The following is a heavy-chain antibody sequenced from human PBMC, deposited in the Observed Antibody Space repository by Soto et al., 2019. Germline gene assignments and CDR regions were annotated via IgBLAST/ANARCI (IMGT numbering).Heavy chain of an antibody. D-gene: IGHD7-27*01. J-gene: IGHJ3*02. Sequence: SETLSLTCTVSGGSISSSYWSWIRQPPGKGLEWIGYIYYSGTTNYNPSLKSRVTISVGTSKNQFSLKLSSVTAADTAVDYCARGGFKWGDAFDIWGQGTMVTVS. CDR1: GGSISSSY. CDR3: ARGGFKWGDAFDI. V-gene: IGHV4-59*01. CDR2: IYYSGTT.